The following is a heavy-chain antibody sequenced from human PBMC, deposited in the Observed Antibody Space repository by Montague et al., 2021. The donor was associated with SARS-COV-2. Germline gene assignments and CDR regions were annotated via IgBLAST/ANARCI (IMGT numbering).Heavy chain of an antibody. J-gene: IGHJ3*02. CDR2: IYHSGST. CDR3: ARVKWELSVGNVFDI. D-gene: IGHD1-26*01. V-gene: IGHV4-39*01. Sequence: SETLSLTCTVSGGSISSSSYYWAWIRQPPGKGLEWIGSIYHSGSTFYNPSLKSRDSMSVDASKNQFSLKLSPVTAADTAMYYCARVKWELSVGNVFDIWGQGTMVTVSS. CDR1: GGSISSSSYY.